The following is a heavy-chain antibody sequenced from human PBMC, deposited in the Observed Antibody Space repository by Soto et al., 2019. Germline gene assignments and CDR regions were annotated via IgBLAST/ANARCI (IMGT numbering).Heavy chain of an antibody. CDR3: ARGTRALITSFFDY. V-gene: IGHV4-59*03. CDR2: VHESGST. CDR1: GDAISNYY. D-gene: IGHD1-20*01. J-gene: IGHJ4*02. Sequence: SETLSLTCFVSGDAISNYYWSWIRQTPGRGLEWIGCVHESGSTDYNPSLRGRVIISLHTSKSQFSLSLRSATAADTATYYCARGTRALITSFFDYWGKGIPVTVSS.